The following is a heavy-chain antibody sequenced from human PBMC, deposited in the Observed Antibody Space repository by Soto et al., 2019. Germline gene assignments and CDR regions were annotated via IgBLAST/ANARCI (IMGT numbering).Heavy chain of an antibody. CDR3: ARVLTRFEAEMATSCEAYYKYYGMDV. J-gene: IGHJ6*02. CDR1: GGTFSSYA. Sequence: SVKVSCKASGGTFSSYAISWVRQAPGQGLEWMGGIIPIFGTANYAQKFQGRVTITADESTSTAYMELSSLRSEDTAVYYCARVLTRFEAEMATSCEAYYKYYGMDVWGQGTTVTVSS. D-gene: IGHD5-12*01. V-gene: IGHV1-69*13. CDR2: IIPIFGTA.